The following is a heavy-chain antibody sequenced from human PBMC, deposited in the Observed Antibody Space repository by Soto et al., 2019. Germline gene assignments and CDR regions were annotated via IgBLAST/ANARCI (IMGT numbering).Heavy chain of an antibody. CDR2: ISWDGGTT. J-gene: IGHJ5*02. CDR1: GFPFEAFA. Sequence: PGGCLRLSCAASGFPFEAFAMHWSRQAPGKGLEWVSLISWDGGTTFYADSVKGRFTVSRDNSNKSLFLQMNNLRVEDTALYYCARDAPRYCSSSSCSTGFDPWGQGTLVTVSS. V-gene: IGHV3-43D*04. CDR3: ARDAPRYCSSSSCSTGFDP. D-gene: IGHD6-13*01.